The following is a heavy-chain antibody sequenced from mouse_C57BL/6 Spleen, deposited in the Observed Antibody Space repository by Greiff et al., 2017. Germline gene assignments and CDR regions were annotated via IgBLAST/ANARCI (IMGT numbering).Heavy chain of an antibody. CDR1: GYAFSSSW. Sequence: VKLQESGPELVKPGASVKISCKASGYAFSSSWMNWVKQRPGKGLEWIGRIYPGDGDTNYNGKFKGKATLTADKSSSTAYMQLSSLTSEDSAVYFCATFYYDCGGGYWFDYWGQGTTLTVSS. D-gene: IGHD2-4*01. J-gene: IGHJ2*01. CDR3: ATFYYDCGGGYWFDY. CDR2: IYPGDGDT. V-gene: IGHV1-82*01.